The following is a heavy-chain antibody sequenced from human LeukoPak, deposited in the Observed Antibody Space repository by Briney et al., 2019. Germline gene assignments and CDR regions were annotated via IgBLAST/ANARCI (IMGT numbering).Heavy chain of an antibody. CDR1: GGSISSYY. D-gene: IGHD5-18*01. CDR2: IYYSGST. Sequence: SETLSLTCTVSGGSISSYYWSWIRQPPGKGLEWIGYIYYSGSTNYNPSLKSRVTISVDTSKNQFSLKLSSVTAADTAVYYCARGRVDTAIVTVEGFDYWGQGTLVTVSS. CDR3: ARGRVDTAIVTVEGFDY. J-gene: IGHJ4*02. V-gene: IGHV4-59*08.